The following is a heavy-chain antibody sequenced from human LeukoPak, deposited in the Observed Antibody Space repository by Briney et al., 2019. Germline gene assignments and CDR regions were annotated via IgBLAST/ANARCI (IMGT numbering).Heavy chain of an antibody. CDR3: AKDRVSPGFNLFDP. V-gene: IGHV3-23*01. CDR1: GFTFSSYA. CDR2: INGRGDNT. Sequence: GGSLRLSCAASGFTFSSYAMSWVRQAPGKGLEWVSAINGRGDNTYYADSVKGRFTISRDNSKGTLFLQMNSLRAEDTAIYYCAKDRVSPGFNLFDPWGQGTLVTVSS. D-gene: IGHD2/OR15-2a*01. J-gene: IGHJ5*02.